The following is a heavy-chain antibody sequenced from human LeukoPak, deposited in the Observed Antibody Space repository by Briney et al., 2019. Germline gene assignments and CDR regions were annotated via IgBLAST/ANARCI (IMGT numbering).Heavy chain of an antibody. CDR2: ISSSGSTI. Sequence: GGSLRLSCVASGFTFSSFEMHWVRQAPGKGLEWVSYISSSGSTIYYADSVQGRFTISRDNAKNSLYLQMNSLRAEDTAVYYCARDYGGSSPFDYWGQGTLVTVSS. V-gene: IGHV3-48*03. CDR1: GFTFSSFE. D-gene: IGHD4-23*01. J-gene: IGHJ4*02. CDR3: ARDYGGSSPFDY.